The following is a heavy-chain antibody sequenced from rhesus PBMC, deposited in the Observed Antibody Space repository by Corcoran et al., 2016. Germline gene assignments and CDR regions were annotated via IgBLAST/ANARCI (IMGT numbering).Heavy chain of an antibody. CDR3: ATAGRMWCFDY. CDR2: ISGSGGSP. V-gene: IGHV4-173*01. CDR1: GGSISSNY. D-gene: IGHD2-39*01. J-gene: IGHJ4*01. Sequence: QLQLQESGPGLVKPSATLSLTCAVSGGSISSNYWTRIRQPPGKGLGWIGRISGSGGSPYFSPSRKALVTISTDTSKNLFALTLTSVTAADAALYYCATAGRMWCFDYWGQGVLVTVSS.